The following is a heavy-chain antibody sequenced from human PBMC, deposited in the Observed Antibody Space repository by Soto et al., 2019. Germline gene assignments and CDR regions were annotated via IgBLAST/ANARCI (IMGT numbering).Heavy chain of an antibody. D-gene: IGHD3-22*01. J-gene: IGHJ6*02. Sequence: SVKVSCKASGDSFRSYSLSWVRQAPGQGLEWIGGFIPIFGTPNYAQKFQGRLTISADESTSTVSMDLSSLRSEDTAVYYCAWARGVVDNYYYGMDVWGQGTTVTVSS. CDR1: GDSFRSYS. V-gene: IGHV1-69*13. CDR2: FIPIFGTP. CDR3: AWARGVVDNYYYGMDV.